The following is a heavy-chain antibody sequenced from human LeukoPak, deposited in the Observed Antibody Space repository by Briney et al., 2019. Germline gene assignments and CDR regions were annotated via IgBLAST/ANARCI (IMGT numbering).Heavy chain of an antibody. CDR2: INVYNGET. D-gene: IGHD5-24*01. CDR3: ARGTMRDGH. V-gene: IGHV1-18*01. Sequence: ASVRVSCKTSGYTFTSYGINWVRQAPGQGLEWMGWINVYNGETKAIQEFQDRLTMTTDTSTSTAYMELRSLRSDDTAFYCARGTMRDGHWGQGTLVTVSS. CDR1: GYTFTSYG. J-gene: IGHJ4*02.